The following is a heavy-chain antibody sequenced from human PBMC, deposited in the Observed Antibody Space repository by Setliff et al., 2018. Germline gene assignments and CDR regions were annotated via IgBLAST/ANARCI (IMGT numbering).Heavy chain of an antibody. D-gene: IGHD1-7*01. V-gene: IGHV3-23*03. CDR3: AKPQVELRWGFES. Sequence: GGSLRLSCAASGFTFSSDAMTWVRQAPGKGLEWVSIIYSGDRSTFYTDSVKGRFTISRDSSKNTLYLQMNSLRAEDTAVYYCAKPQVELRWGFESWGQGTLVTVSS. J-gene: IGHJ4*02. CDR1: GFTFSSDA. CDR2: IYSGDRST.